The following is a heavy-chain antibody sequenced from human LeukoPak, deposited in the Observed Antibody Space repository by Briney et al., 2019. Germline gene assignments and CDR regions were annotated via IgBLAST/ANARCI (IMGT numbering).Heavy chain of an antibody. D-gene: IGHD1/OR15-1a*01. CDR3: ARDLTTSDN. J-gene: IGHJ4*02. CDR1: GFTFDDYG. V-gene: IGHV3-20*04. CDR2: INWSGGGT. Sequence: GGSLRLSCAASGFTFDDYGMSWVRQAPGKGLEWVSGINWSGGGTGYADSLKGRFTISRDNAKNTLYLQMNSLRDEDTALYYCARDLTTSDNWSQGTLVTVSS.